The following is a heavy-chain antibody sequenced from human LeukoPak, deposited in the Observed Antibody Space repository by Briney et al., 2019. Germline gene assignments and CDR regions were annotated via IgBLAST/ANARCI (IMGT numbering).Heavy chain of an antibody. CDR1: GGTFSSYA. Sequence: ASVKVSCKASGGTFSSYAISWVRQAPGQGLEWMGGNIPIFGTANYAQKFQGRVTITTDESTSTAYMELSSLRSEDTAVYYCARDLARETDYYYYYMDVWGKGTTVTVSS. CDR3: ARDLARETDYYYYYMDV. D-gene: IGHD1-14*01. J-gene: IGHJ6*03. V-gene: IGHV1-69*05. CDR2: NIPIFGTA.